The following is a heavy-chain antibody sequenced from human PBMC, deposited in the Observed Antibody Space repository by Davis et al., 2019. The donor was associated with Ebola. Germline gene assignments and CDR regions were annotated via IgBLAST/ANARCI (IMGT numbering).Heavy chain of an antibody. Sequence: ASVKVSCKASGYTFTSYAMHWVRQAPGQRLEWMGWINAGNGNTKYSQKFQGRVTITRDTSASTAYMELSSLRSEDTAVYYCARSPGYCSSTSCYFWSHLNMDVWGKGTTVTVSS. D-gene: IGHD2-2*01. CDR2: INAGNGNT. J-gene: IGHJ6*03. CDR1: GYTFTSYA. CDR3: ARSPGYCSSTSCYFWSHLNMDV. V-gene: IGHV1-3*01.